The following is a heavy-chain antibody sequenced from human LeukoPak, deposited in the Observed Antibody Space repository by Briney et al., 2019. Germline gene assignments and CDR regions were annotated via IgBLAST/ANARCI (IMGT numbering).Heavy chain of an antibody. CDR2: TWYDGNSQ. V-gene: IGHV3-33*08. Sequence: GGSLRLSCAASGFSFSSYGIHWVRQAPGKGLDWVAVTWYDGNSQYYADSVKGRFTISRDNSKNTVYLQMNSLRADDTAVYYCALSGYGASDYWGQGTLVTVSS. D-gene: IGHD5-12*01. CDR3: ALSGYGASDY. CDR1: GFSFSSYG. J-gene: IGHJ4*02.